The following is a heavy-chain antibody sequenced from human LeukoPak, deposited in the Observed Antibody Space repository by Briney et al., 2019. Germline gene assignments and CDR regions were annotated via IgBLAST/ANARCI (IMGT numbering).Heavy chain of an antibody. V-gene: IGHV3-23*01. CDR2: ISGSGGST. D-gene: IGHD3-9*01. CDR1: GFTFSSYA. CDR3: AKHRYDILTDYYPPIDY. J-gene: IGHJ4*02. Sequence: GGSLRLSCAASGFTFSSYAMSWVRQAPGKGLEWVSAISGSGGSTYYADSVKGRFTISRDNSNNTLSLQMNSLRAEDTAIYYCAKHRYDILTDYYPPIDYWGQGTLVTVSS.